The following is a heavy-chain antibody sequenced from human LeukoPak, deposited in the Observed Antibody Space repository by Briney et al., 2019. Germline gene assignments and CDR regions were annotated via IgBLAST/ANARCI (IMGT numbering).Heavy chain of an antibody. CDR1: GFTFSSYW. J-gene: IGHJ1*01. Sequence: GGSLRLSCAASGFTFSSYWMSWVRQAPGKGLEWVANIKQDGNEKYYVDSVKGRFTISRDNAKNSLYLQMNSLRAEDTAVYYSSLEGSSWYRYFQHWGQGTLVTVSS. D-gene: IGHD6-13*01. CDR2: IKQDGNEK. CDR3: SLEGSSWYRYFQH. V-gene: IGHV3-7*05.